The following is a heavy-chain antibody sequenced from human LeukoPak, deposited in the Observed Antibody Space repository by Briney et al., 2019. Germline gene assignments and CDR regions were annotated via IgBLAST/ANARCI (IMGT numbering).Heavy chain of an antibody. CDR3: AKESGYDFWSGYNWGFDP. J-gene: IGHJ5*02. CDR2: GST. Sequence: GSTYYADPVKRRFTISRDNSKNTLYLQMNSLRAEDTAVYYCAKESGYDFWSGYNWGFDPWGQGTLVTVSS. V-gene: IGHV3-23*01. D-gene: IGHD3-3*01.